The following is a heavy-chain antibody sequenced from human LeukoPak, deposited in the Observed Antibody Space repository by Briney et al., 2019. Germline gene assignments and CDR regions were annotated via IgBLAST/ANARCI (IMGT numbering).Heavy chain of an antibody. Sequence: GGSLRLSCAASGFTVSNNQMTWVRQAPGKGLEWVSVIYGGGSTYYADSVKGRFTISRDNSKNTLYLQMSSLRAEDTDVYYCARGGGAVSLDHWGQGTLVTVSS. CDR2: IYGGGST. J-gene: IGHJ4*02. D-gene: IGHD6-19*01. V-gene: IGHV3-53*01. CDR3: ARGGGAVSLDH. CDR1: GFTVSNNQ.